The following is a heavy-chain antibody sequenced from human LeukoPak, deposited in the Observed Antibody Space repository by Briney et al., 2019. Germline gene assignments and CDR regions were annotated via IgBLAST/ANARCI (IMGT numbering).Heavy chain of an antibody. J-gene: IGHJ4*02. CDR2: ISGSGGST. V-gene: IGHV3-23*01. Sequence: GGSLRLSCAASRFTFSSYAMSWVRQAPGKGLEWVSAISGSGGSTYYADSVKGRFTISRDNSKNTLYLQMNSLRAEDTAVYYCAKRPSSSSLNYGGQGTLVTVSS. D-gene: IGHD6-6*01. CDR1: RFTFSSYA. CDR3: AKRPSSSSLNY.